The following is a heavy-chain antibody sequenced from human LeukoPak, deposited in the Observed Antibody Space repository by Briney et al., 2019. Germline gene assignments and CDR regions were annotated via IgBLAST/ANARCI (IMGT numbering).Heavy chain of an antibody. CDR3: AKDPRIEAAAPDY. CDR2: ISYDGSNK. Sequence: PGGSLRLSCAASGFTLSSYGLHWVRQAPGQGREWVAVISYDGSNKFYADSVKGRFTISRDNSKSTLDLQMNSLRAEDTAMYYCAKDPRIEAAAPDYWGQGTQVTVSS. D-gene: IGHD6-13*01. CDR1: GFTLSSYG. V-gene: IGHV3-30*18. J-gene: IGHJ4*02.